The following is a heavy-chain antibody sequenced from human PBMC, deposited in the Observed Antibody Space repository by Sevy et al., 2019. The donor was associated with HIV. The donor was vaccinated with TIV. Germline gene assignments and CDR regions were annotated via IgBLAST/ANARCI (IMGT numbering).Heavy chain of an antibody. Sequence: GGSLRLSCAASGFTFSFHGMQWVRQGPGKGLEWVALISYDGTYKYYAESVKGRFTISRDNSKNTLYLQMNSLRVEDTAVYYCARDNSSSFDWWGQGTLVTVSS. CDR1: GFTFSFHG. D-gene: IGHD6-6*01. CDR3: ARDNSSSFDW. V-gene: IGHV3-30*03. J-gene: IGHJ4*02. CDR2: ISYDGTYK.